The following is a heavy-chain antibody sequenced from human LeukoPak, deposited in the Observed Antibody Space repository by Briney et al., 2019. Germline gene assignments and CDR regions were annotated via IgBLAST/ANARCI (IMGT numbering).Heavy chain of an antibody. J-gene: IGHJ4*01. CDR2: INPNSGGT. D-gene: IGHD3-10*01. CDR3: AREEGGLYGSWSYSFDY. V-gene: IGHV1-2*02. Sequence: ASVKVSCKASGYTFTTYVISGVRHAPRQGLKWMGWINPNSGGTNYAQKLQGRVTMTRDTSISTAYMELSRLRSDDKAVYYCAREEGGLYGSWSYSFDYWGQGTLVTVSS. CDR1: GYTFTTYV.